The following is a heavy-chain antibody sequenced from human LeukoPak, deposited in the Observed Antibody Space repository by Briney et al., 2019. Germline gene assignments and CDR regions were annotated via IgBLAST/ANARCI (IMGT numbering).Heavy chain of an antibody. CDR3: ARGAYSSSWYKSEFYPVKYGMDV. CDR2: ISVTNSGNT. V-gene: IGHV1-18*01. CDR1: GYTFSSYG. D-gene: IGHD6-13*01. Sequence: ASVKVSCKASGYTFSSYGINWVRQAPGQGLEWMGWISVTNSGNTRYAQNFQGRLTMTTDTSTTTAYMELRSLRSDDTAVYYCARGAYSSSWYKSEFYPVKYGMDVWGQGTTVTVSS. J-gene: IGHJ6*02.